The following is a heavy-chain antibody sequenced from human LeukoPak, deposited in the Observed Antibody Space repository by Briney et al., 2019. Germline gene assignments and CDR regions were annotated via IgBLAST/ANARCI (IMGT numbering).Heavy chain of an antibody. V-gene: IGHV1-24*01. J-gene: IGHJ3*02. D-gene: IGHD6-19*01. CDR2: FDPEDGET. CDR1: GYTFTSYY. CDR3: ATARIAVAENAFDI. Sequence: ASVKVSCKASGYTFTSYYMHWVRQAPGKGLEWMGGFDPEDGETIYAQKFQGRVTMTEDTSTDTAYMELSSLRSEDTAVYYCATARIAVAENAFDIWGQGTMVTVSS.